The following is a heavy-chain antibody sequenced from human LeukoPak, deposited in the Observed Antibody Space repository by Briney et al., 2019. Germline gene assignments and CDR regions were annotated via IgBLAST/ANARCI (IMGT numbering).Heavy chain of an antibody. D-gene: IGHD6-19*01. J-gene: IGHJ4*02. Sequence: PGGSLRLSCAASGFTFSNYAMRWVRQAPGKGLEWVSTISGGGITTYYADSAKGRFTISRDNSKNTMFLQMNSLRADDTAVYYCPRQSYASGWNPFDYWGQGILVTVSS. CDR3: PRQSYASGWNPFDY. CDR2: ISGGGITT. V-gene: IGHV3-23*01. CDR1: GFTFSNYA.